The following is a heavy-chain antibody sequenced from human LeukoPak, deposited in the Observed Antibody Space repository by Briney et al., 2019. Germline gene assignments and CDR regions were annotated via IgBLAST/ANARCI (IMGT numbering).Heavy chain of an antibody. CDR3: ARINYDSSGYLIDFDL. J-gene: IGHJ2*01. D-gene: IGHD3-22*01. CDR2: IKQDGSEK. CDR1: GFTFSSYW. Sequence: GGSLRLSCAASGFTFSSYWMSWVRQAPGKGLEWVANIKQDGSEKYYVDSVKGRFTISRDNAKNSLYLQMNSLRAEDTAVYYRARINYDSSGYLIDFDLWGRGTLVTVSS. V-gene: IGHV3-7*01.